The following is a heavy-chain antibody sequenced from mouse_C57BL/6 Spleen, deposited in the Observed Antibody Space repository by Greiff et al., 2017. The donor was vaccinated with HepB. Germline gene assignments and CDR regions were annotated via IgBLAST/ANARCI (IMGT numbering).Heavy chain of an antibody. CDR2: IDPENGDT. CDR1: GFNIKDDY. CDR3: TTPTAQATPFAY. J-gene: IGHJ3*01. V-gene: IGHV14-4*01. D-gene: IGHD3-2*02. Sequence: EVQLQQSGAELVRPGASVKLSCTASGFNIKDDYMHWVKQRPEQGLEWIGWIDPENGDTEYASKFQGKATITADTSSNTAYLQLSSLTSEDTAVYYCTTPTAQATPFAYWGQGTLVTVSA.